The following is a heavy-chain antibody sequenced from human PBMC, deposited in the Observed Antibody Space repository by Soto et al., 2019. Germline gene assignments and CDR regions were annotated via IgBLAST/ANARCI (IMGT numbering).Heavy chain of an antibody. CDR2: INGRSNYK. CDR1: GSTYSTYT. Sequence: SCAHCGSTYSTYTVKWRLEAPGRGLEWVSSINGRSNYKYYTDSVKGRFTISRDNAKNSLYLKMNRLRAEDRAGYSCSRFLGIVGGISPCDYWGMGTLVNDS. D-gene: IGHD1-26*01. CDR3: SRFLGIVGGISPCDY. J-gene: IGHJ4*02. V-gene: IGHV3-21*01.